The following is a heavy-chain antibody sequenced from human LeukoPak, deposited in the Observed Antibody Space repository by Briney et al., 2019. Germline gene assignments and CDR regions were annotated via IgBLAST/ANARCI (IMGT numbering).Heavy chain of an antibody. V-gene: IGHV4-31*03. J-gene: IGHJ4*02. CDR1: GGSISSSSYY. D-gene: IGHD6-13*01. Sequence: PSETLSLTCTVSGGSISSSSYYWGWIRQHPGKGLEWIGYIYYSGSTYYNPSLKSRVTISVDTSKNQFSLKLSSVTAADTAVYYCATLPLSSSWYRDFDYWGQGTLVTVSS. CDR2: IYYSGST. CDR3: ATLPLSSSWYRDFDY.